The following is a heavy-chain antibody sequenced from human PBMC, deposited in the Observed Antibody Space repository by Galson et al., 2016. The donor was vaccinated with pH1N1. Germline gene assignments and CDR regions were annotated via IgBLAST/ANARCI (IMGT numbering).Heavy chain of an antibody. CDR2: IWYDGSNV. CDR1: GFTFSSYG. D-gene: IGHD2-2*01. CDR3: AKDLSSTRNYGMDV. Sequence: SLRLSCAASGFTFSSYGMHWVRQAPGKGLEWVAVIWYDGSNVYYADSVKGQFTISRDNSKNTLYLQMNSLRAEDTAMYYCAKDLSSTRNYGMDVWGQGTTVTVSS. V-gene: IGHV3-30*18. J-gene: IGHJ6*02.